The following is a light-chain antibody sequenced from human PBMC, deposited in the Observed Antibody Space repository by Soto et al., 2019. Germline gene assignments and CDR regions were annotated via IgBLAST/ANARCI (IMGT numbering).Light chain of an antibody. CDR3: QQYNDWPLT. CDR1: QSVGYN. V-gene: IGKV3-15*01. J-gene: IGKJ4*01. Sequence: EIVMTQSPDTLSVSPGERATLSCRASQSVGYNLAWYQQKPGQAPRLVISGASTSATGVPARFSGSGSATDFTLIISGLQSEDFADYYCQQYNDWPLTFGGGTRVEIK. CDR2: GAS.